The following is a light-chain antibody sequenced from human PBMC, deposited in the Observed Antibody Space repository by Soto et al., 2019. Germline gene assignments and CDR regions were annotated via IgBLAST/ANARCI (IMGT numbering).Light chain of an antibody. CDR1: QGISSY. Sequence: IQMTQSPSSLSASVGDRVTITCRASQGISSYLNWYQQKPGKAPKLLIYAASSLQSGVPSRFSGSGSGTDFTLTISRLETEDFAVFYCQQYGTSEIIFGQGTRLEIK. J-gene: IGKJ5*01. CDR2: AAS. V-gene: IGKV1-39*01. CDR3: QQYGTSEII.